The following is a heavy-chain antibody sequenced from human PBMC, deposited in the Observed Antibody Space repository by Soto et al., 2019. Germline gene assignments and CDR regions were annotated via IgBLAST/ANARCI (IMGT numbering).Heavy chain of an antibody. CDR3: ASRKNGGATTSLNFDY. CDR2: INHSGST. V-gene: IGHV4-34*01. J-gene: IGHJ4*02. Sequence: SETLSLTCAVYGGSFSGYYWSWIRQPPGKGLEWIGEINHSGSTNYNPSLKSRVNISVDTSKNQFSLKLSSVTAADTAVYYCASRKNGGATTSLNFDYWGQGTLVTVSS. D-gene: IGHD1-26*01. CDR1: GGSFSGYY.